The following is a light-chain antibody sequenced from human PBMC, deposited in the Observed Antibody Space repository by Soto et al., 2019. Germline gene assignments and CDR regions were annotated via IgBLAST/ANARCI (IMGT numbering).Light chain of an antibody. CDR2: AAS. CDR3: QQGSTWPWT. CDR1: QSVGSS. V-gene: IGKV3-11*01. J-gene: IGKJ1*01. Sequence: EIVLTQSPATLSLSPGERATLSCRARQSVGSSLAWYQLKLGQAPRLLIYAASDRATGIPGRFSGSGSGTDFTLIISSLEPEDFAFYYCQQGSTWPWTFGQGTKVEIK.